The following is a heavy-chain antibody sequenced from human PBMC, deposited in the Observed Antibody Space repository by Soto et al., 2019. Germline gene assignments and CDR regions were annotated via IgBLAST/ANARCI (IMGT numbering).Heavy chain of an antibody. CDR1: GGYISSYC. Sequence: SVTLSVTWTVAGGYISSYCWSWIRETTGKGLEWIGHIYYSGSTNYNPSLKSRVTISVDTSKNQFSLKLSSVTAADTAVYYCAREQIYYDFGSGYPGKYGMDVWGQGTTVPVSS. V-gene: IGHV4-59*01. D-gene: IGHD3-3*01. J-gene: IGHJ6*02. CDR2: IYYSGST. CDR3: AREQIYYDFGSGYPGKYGMDV.